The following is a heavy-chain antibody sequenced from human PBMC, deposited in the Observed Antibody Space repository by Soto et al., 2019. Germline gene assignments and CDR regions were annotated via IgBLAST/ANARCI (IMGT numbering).Heavy chain of an antibody. J-gene: IGHJ6*02. Sequence: SSETLSLTCTVSGGSISSGGYYWSWIRQHPGKGLEWIGYIYYSGSTYYNPSLKSRVTISVDTSKNQFSLKLSSVTAADTAVYYCARAGPLTYYYDSSGPYYYYGMDVWGQGTTVTVSS. CDR3: ARAGPLTYYYDSSGPYYYYGMDV. CDR1: GGSISSGGYY. V-gene: IGHV4-31*03. D-gene: IGHD3-22*01. CDR2: IYYSGST.